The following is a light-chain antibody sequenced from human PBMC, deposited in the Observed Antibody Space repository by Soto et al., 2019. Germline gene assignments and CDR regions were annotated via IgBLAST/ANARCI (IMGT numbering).Light chain of an antibody. V-gene: IGKV3-20*01. CDR2: GAS. J-gene: IGKJ4*01. Sequence: EVVFTQSPGTLSFSPGERATLSCRASQTVSLSYLAWYQQKPGQAPRLLIYGASSRATGIPDRFSGGGSGTDFTLTISRLEPEDFAMYYCQQYFTSPLTLGGGTKVDIK. CDR3: QQYFTSPLT. CDR1: QTVSLSY.